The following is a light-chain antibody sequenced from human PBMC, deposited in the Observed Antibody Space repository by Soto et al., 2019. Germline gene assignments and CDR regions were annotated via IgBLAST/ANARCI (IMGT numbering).Light chain of an antibody. V-gene: IGLV1-40*01. CDR1: SSNIGAGYD. CDR2: DVS. J-gene: IGLJ1*01. Sequence: QSVLTQPPSGSGAPVQRGTISCTESSSNIGAGYDVHWYQQLPGKAPKVMIYDVSNRPSGVSNRFSGSKSGTTASLTVSGLQAEDEADYYCSSYTSSSTYVFGTGTKVTVL. CDR3: SSYTSSSTYV.